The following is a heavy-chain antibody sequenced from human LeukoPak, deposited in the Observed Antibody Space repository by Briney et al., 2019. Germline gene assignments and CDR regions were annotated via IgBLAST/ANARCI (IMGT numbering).Heavy chain of an antibody. CDR2: ISATGRTT. D-gene: IGHD1-7*01. V-gene: IGHV3-23*01. CDR3: AKEWSNAGTSISPPDY. CDR1: GFTFSSYG. J-gene: IGHJ4*02. Sequence: GGSLRLSCAASGFTFSSYGMHWVRQAPGKGLEWVSGISATGRTTYYADYVRGRFTISRDNSKNTLDLQMNSLRVEDTAVYYCAKEWSNAGTSISPPDYWGPGTLVTVSS.